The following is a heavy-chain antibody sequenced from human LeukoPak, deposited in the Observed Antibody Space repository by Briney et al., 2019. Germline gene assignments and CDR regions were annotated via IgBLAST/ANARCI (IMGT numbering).Heavy chain of an antibody. CDR1: GGSISSSSYY. V-gene: IGHV4-39*07. CDR2: IYYSGST. D-gene: IGHD2-2*01. Sequence: PSETLSLTCTVSGGSISSSSYYWGWIRQPPGKGLEWIGSIYYSGSTYYNPSLKSRVTISVDTSKNQFSLKLSSVTAADTAVYYCARCGFVVVPAAPYYYYMDVWGKGTTVTVSS. J-gene: IGHJ6*03. CDR3: ARCGFVVVPAAPYYYYMDV.